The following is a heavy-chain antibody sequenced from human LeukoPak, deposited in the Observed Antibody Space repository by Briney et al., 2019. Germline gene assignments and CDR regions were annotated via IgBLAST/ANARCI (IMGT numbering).Heavy chain of an antibody. J-gene: IGHJ4*02. CDR2: ITPSNGVT. D-gene: IGHD2-15*01. CDR3: AGEVAATLFFDS. CDR1: GYTFTSYG. V-gene: IGHV1-46*01. Sequence: ASVTVSCTASGYTFTSYGISWVRQAPGQGLEWMGIITPSNGVTSYAWNFRGRITMTRDTSTSTVYMDLNSLKSDDTAVYYCAGEVAATLFFDSWGQGTLVTVSS.